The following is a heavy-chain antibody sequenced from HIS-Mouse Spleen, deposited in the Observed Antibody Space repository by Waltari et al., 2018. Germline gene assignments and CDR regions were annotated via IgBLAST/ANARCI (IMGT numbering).Heavy chain of an antibody. V-gene: IGHV3-7*01. CDR3: ASAGTTNYFDY. CDR2: IKQDGSEK. Sequence: EVQLVESGGGLVQPGGSLRLSCAASGFTFSSYWMSWVRQAPGKGLEWVANIKQDGSEKYYVDSVKGRFTISRDNAKNSLYLQMNSLRAEDTAVYYCASAGTTNYFDYWGQGTLVTVSS. CDR1: GFTFSSYW. D-gene: IGHD1-1*01. J-gene: IGHJ4*02.